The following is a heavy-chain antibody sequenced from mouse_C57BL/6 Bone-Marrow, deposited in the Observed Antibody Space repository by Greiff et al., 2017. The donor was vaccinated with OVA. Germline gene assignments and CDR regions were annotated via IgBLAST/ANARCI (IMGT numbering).Heavy chain of an antibody. CDR2: ISSGSSTI. D-gene: IGHD1-1*01. CDR1: GFTFSDYG. V-gene: IGHV5-17*01. Sequence: EVQGVESGGGLVKPGGSLKLSCAASGFTFSDYGMHWVRQAPEKGLEWVAYISSGSSTIYYADTVKGRFTISRDNATNTLFLQMTSLRSEDTAMYYCARQGYYGLYAMDYWGQGASVTVSS. CDR3: ARQGYYGLYAMDY. J-gene: IGHJ4*01.